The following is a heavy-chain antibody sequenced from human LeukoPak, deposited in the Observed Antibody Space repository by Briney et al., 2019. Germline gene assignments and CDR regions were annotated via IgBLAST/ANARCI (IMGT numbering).Heavy chain of an antibody. D-gene: IGHD6-13*01. CDR2: INCNGGNT. Sequence: GGSLRLSCAASGFTFDDYGMSWVRQAPGKGLEWVSGINCNGGNTGYADSVKGRFTISRDNAKNSLYLQMNSLRVEDTALYYCSRAGYSSSWYLAYWGQGTLVTVSS. CDR3: SRAGYSSSWYLAY. CDR1: GFTFDDYG. V-gene: IGHV3-20*04. J-gene: IGHJ4*02.